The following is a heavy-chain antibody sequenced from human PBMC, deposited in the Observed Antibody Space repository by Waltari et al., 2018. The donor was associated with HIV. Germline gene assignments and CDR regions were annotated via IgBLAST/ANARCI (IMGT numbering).Heavy chain of an antibody. CDR2: FDPEDGET. CDR1: GYTLTELS. D-gene: IGHD3-9*01. J-gene: IGHJ3*02. Sequence: QVQLVQSGAEVKKPGASVKVSCKVSGYTLTELSMHWVRQAPGKGLEWMGGFDPEDGETIYAQKFQGRVTMTEDTSTDTAYMELSSLRSEDTAVYYCATDRDILTGYTTGPVAFDIWGQGTMVTVSS. CDR3: ATDRDILTGYTTGPVAFDI. V-gene: IGHV1-24*01.